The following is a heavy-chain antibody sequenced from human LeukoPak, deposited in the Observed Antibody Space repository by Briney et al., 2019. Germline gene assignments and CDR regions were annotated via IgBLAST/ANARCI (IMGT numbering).Heavy chain of an antibody. CDR2: IHYSGST. CDR3: ARVRDRSSYFYDLDY. CDR1: GGSISSYY. J-gene: IGHJ4*02. V-gene: IGHV4-59*01. D-gene: IGHD3-22*01. Sequence: PSETLSLTCTVSGGSISSYYWSWIRQPPGKGLERIGCIHYSGSTNYNPSLKSRVTISVDTSKNQFSLKLSSVTAADTAVYYCARVRDRSSYFYDLDYWGQGTLVTVSS.